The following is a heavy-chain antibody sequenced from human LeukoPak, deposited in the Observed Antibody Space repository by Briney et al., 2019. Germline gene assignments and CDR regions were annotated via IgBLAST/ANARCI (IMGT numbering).Heavy chain of an antibody. D-gene: IGHD5-24*01. CDR2: IYPGDSDT. J-gene: IGHJ4*02. CDR3: ARLSDGYNDF. Sequence: PGESLKFSCKGSGYRFGNYWIAWVRQMPGKGLESMGIIYPGDSDTRYSPSFQGQVTFSADKSISTAYLQWSSLKASDTAMYYCARLSDGYNDFWGQGTLVTVSS. V-gene: IGHV5-51*01. CDR1: GYRFGNYW.